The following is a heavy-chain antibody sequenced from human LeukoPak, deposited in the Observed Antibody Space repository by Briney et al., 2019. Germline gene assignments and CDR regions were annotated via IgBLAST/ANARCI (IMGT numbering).Heavy chain of an antibody. J-gene: IGHJ6*02. Sequence: GRSLRLSCAASGFTFRSYDMHWVRQAPGKVLEWVAVISYDVSNKYYADSVKGRFTISRDNSENTLYLQMNSLRAEDTAVYYCAKDRGKDTAMDYYYYYGMDVWGQGTTVTVSS. D-gene: IGHD5-18*01. CDR2: ISYDVSNK. CDR1: GFTFRSYD. V-gene: IGHV3-30*18. CDR3: AKDRGKDTAMDYYYYYGMDV.